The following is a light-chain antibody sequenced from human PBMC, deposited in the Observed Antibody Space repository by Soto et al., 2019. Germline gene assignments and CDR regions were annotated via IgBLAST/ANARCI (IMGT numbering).Light chain of an antibody. CDR3: QQYNNWPLS. V-gene: IGKV3D-15*01. J-gene: IGKJ4*01. CDR2: GAS. CDR1: QSVSIN. Sequence: ERVMTQSPATLSVSPWERATLSCRASQSVSINLAWYQQKPGQAPRLLLYGASTRATGIPARFSGSGSGTEFTLTISSLQSEDFAVYYCQQYNNWPLSFGGGTKVEVK.